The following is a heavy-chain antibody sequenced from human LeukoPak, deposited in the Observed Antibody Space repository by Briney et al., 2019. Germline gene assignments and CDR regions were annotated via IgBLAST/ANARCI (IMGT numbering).Heavy chain of an antibody. CDR2: INHSGST. CDR3: ARDVTAFWSGYYDY. CDR1: GGSFSGYY. D-gene: IGHD3-3*01. V-gene: IGHV4-34*01. J-gene: IGHJ4*02. Sequence: SETLSLTCAVYGGSFSGYYWSWIRQPPGKGLEWIGEINHSGSTNYNPSLKSRVTISVDTSKNQFSLKLSSVTAADTAVYYCARDVTAFWSGYYDYWGQGTLVTVSS.